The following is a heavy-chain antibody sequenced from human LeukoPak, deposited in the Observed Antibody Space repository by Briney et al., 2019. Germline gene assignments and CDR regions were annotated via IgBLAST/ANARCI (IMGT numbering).Heavy chain of an antibody. CDR2: IYYSGST. CDR3: ARGPPLYTATGFVY. V-gene: IGHV4-31*03. D-gene: IGHD5-18*01. Sequence: MPSETLSLTCTVSGGSISSGGYYWSWFRQHPGKGLEWIGYIYYSGSTYYNPSLKSRVTISVDTSKNQFSLKLSSETAADTAVYYCARGPPLYTATGFVYWGQGTLVTVSS. CDR1: GGSISSGGYY. J-gene: IGHJ4*02.